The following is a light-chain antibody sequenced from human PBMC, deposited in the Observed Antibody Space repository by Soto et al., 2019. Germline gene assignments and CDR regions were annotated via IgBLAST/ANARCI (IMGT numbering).Light chain of an antibody. Sequence: DIQMTQSPSSLSASVGDRVTITCQASQDISNYLNWYQQKPGKAPKLLIYDATNLETGVLSRFSGSRSGTDFDITISSWPQEDIATYYCQQYDNLHITFEQATPLEIK. J-gene: IGKJ5*01. V-gene: IGKV1-33*01. CDR3: QQYDNLHIT. CDR2: DAT. CDR1: QDISNY.